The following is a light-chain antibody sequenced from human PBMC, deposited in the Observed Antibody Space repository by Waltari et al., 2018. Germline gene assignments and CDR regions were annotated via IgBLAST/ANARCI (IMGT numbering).Light chain of an antibody. CDR3: QKYDSLPAT. CDR2: HAS. Sequence: EIVLTQSPGTLSLSPGERATLSCSASQSVGKYLAWYQQKPGQAPRLLLYHASNGDTGIPVRFSGSGSGTDFSLTISRLEPEDFAIYFCQKYDSLPATFGQGTKVEIK. CDR1: QSVGKY. V-gene: IGKV3-20*01. J-gene: IGKJ1*01.